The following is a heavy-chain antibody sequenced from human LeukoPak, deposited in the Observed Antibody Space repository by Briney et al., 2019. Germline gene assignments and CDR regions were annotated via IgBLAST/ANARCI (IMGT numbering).Heavy chain of an antibody. D-gene: IGHD3-10*01. CDR2: ISSSSRYI. J-gene: IGHJ4*02. V-gene: IGHV3-21*06. Sequence: KPGGSLRLSCVASGFTFNSHTMNWVRQAPGKGLDWVSLISSSSRYIYYADSVKGRFTISRDNAKNSLYLQMNSLRAEDTAVYYCARDPSDFYGSGSYKDNWGQGTLVTVSS. CDR1: GFTFNSHT. CDR3: ARDPSDFYGSGSYKDN.